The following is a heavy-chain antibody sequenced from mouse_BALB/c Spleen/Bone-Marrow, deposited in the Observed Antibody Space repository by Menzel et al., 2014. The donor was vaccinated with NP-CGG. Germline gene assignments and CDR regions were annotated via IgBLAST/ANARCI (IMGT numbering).Heavy chain of an antibody. CDR3: ARSHGYYPYWYFDV. Sequence: QVQLQQSGAELVKPGAPVKLSCKASGYTFTSYWMNWVKQRTGRGLEWIGRIDPSDSETHYNQKFKDKATLTVDKSSSTAYIQLSSLTSEDSAVYYCARSHGYYPYWYFDVWGAGTTVTVSS. CDR1: GYTFTSYW. CDR2: IDPSDSET. V-gene: IGHV1-69*02. J-gene: IGHJ1*01. D-gene: IGHD2-3*01.